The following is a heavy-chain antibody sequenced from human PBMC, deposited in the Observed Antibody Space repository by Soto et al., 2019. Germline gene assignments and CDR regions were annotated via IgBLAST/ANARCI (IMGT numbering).Heavy chain of an antibody. Sequence: GESLKISCKASGYSFTNYWIGWVRQMPGKGLEWVGIIYPGDSDARYSPSFQGQVTISVDKSINTAYLPWSSLKASETARYYCARHFYDYLDNWGRGTLVTVSS. CDR3: ARHFYDYLDN. V-gene: IGHV5-51*01. J-gene: IGHJ4*02. CDR1: GYSFTNYW. D-gene: IGHD3-16*01. CDR2: IYPGDSDA.